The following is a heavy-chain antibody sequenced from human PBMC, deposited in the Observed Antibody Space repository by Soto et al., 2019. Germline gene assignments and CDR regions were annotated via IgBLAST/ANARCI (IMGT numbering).Heavy chain of an antibody. CDR3: ARWGFTMLVVVIHPTRCPGAGGVWGI. CDR1: GFTFSSYS. D-gene: IGHD3-22*01. V-gene: IGHV3-21*01. CDR2: ISSSSSYI. J-gene: IGHJ3*02. Sequence: PGGSLRLSCAASGFTFSSYSMNWVRQAPGKGLEWVSSISSSSSYIYYADSVKGRFTISRDNAKNSLYRQMNSLRAEDTAVYYCARWGFTMLVVVIHPTRCPGAGGVWGIWGQGTMVTVSS.